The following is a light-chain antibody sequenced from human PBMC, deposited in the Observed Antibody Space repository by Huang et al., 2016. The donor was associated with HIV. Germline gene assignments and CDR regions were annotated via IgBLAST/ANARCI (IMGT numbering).Light chain of an antibody. V-gene: IGKV1-39*01. J-gene: IGKJ4*01. CDR1: QSISNY. Sequence: DIQVTQSPSSLSASVGDRVTITCRASQSISNYLNWYQQKPGKAPKGLIYGASSLQSGVPSRFSGSGSVTDFTLTISTLQPEDFATYYCQQSYSFPLTFGGGTKVEIK. CDR2: GAS. CDR3: QQSYSFPLT.